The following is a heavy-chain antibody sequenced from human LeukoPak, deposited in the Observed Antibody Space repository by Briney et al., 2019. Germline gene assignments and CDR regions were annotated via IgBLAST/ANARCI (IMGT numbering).Heavy chain of an antibody. V-gene: IGHV4-59*08. J-gene: IGHJ4*02. D-gene: IGHD3-10*01. Sequence: SETLSLTCTVSGGSISTYYWSWIRQPPGKGLECIGHIYYSGSTNYNPSLKSRVTISLDTSRNQFSLKLSSVTAADTAVYYCARRVGDLKRYYFDYWGQGTLVTVSS. CDR1: GGSISTYY. CDR2: IYYSGST. CDR3: ARRVGDLKRYYFDY.